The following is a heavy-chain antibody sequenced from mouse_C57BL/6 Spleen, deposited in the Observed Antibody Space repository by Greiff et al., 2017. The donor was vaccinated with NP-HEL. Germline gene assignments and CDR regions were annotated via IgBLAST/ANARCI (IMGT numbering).Heavy chain of an antibody. V-gene: IGHV5-16*01. D-gene: IGHD1-1*01. CDR2: INYDGSST. J-gene: IGHJ2*01. Sequence: EVNVVESEGGLVQPGSSMKLSCTASGFTFSDYYMAWVRQVPEKGLEWVANINYDGSSTYYLDSLKSRFIISRDNAKNILYLQMSSLKSEDTATYYCAGIYYGSSDYFDYWGQGTTLTVSS. CDR1: GFTFSDYY. CDR3: AGIYYGSSDYFDY.